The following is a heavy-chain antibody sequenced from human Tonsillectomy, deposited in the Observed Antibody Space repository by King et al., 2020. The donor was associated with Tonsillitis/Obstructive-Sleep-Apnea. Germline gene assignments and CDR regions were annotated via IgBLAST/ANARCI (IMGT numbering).Heavy chain of an antibody. Sequence: VQLQESGPGLVKPSQTLSLTCTVSGGSISSGGYYWSWIRQHPGKGLEWIGYIYYSGSTYYNPSLKSRVTISVDTSKNQFSLKLSSVTAADTAVYYCARADYDILTGYSNDHYGMDVWGQGTTVTVSS. J-gene: IGHJ6*02. CDR1: GGSISSGGYY. V-gene: IGHV4-31*03. CDR3: ARADYDILTGYSNDHYGMDV. D-gene: IGHD3-9*01. CDR2: IYYSGST.